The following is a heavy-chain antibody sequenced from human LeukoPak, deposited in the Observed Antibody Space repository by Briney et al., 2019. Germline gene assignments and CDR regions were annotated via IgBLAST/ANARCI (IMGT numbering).Heavy chain of an antibody. V-gene: IGHV1-8*03. CDR2: MNPNSGNT. CDR3: ARGPKSRDSYNYAIY. CDR1: GYTFTSYD. D-gene: IGHD5-24*01. J-gene: IGHJ4*02. Sequence: GASVKVSCKASGYTFTSYDINWVRQATGQGLEWMGWMNPNSGNTGYAQKFQGRVTITRNTSISTAYMELSSLRSYDTAVYYCARGPKSRDSYNYAIYWGQGTLVTVSS.